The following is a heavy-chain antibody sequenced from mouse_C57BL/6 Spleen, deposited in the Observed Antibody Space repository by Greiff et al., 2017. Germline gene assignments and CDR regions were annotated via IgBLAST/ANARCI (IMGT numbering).Heavy chain of an antibody. Sequence: EVMLVEPGGGLVKPGGSLKLSCAASGFTFSSYAMSWVRQTPEKRLEWVATISDGGSYTYYPDHVQGRFTISRDNAKNDLYLQMSHLKLEDTAMYYCESDRYSNYMGGYFDVWGTGTTVTGSS. CDR2: ISDGGSYT. CDR1: GFTFSSYA. D-gene: IGHD2-5*01. J-gene: IGHJ1*03. V-gene: IGHV5-4*03. CDR3: ESDRYSNYMGGYFDV.